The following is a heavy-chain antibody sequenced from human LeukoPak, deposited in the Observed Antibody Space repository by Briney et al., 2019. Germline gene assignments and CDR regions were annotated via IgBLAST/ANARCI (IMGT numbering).Heavy chain of an antibody. CDR3: ARDDYYDSSGYYTL. V-gene: IGHV1-18*04. CDR1: GYTFTSYY. Sequence: ASVKVSCKASGYTFTSYYMHWVRQAPGQGLEWMGWINTYIGNTNYAQKFQGRVTVTTDTSTSTAHMELRSLRSDDTAVYYCARDDYYDSSGYYTLWGQGTLVTVSS. J-gene: IGHJ1*01. D-gene: IGHD3-22*01. CDR2: INTYIGNT.